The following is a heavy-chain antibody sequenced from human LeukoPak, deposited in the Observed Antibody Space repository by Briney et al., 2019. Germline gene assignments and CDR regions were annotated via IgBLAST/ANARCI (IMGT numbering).Heavy chain of an antibody. CDR1: GGSFSGYC. CDR2: INHSGST. CDR3: ARVRRTASPFYFDY. J-gene: IGHJ4*02. D-gene: IGHD1-14*01. V-gene: IGHV4-34*01. Sequence: SETLSLTCAVYGGSFSGYCWSWIRQPPGKGLEWIGEINHSGSTNYNPSLKSRVTISVDTSKNQFSLKLSSVTAADTAVYYCARVRRTASPFYFDYWGQGTLVTVSS.